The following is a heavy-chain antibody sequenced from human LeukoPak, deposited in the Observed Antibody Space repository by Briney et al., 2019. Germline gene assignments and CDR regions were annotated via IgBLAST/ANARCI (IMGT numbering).Heavy chain of an antibody. Sequence: GGALRLSCAASGFSFSTYSMNWVRPALGKGLEWVSSISSSSIYIYYADSVKGRSTISRDNAKNSLYLQMNSLRAEDTAVYYCARDPPYSDSSGYYYDYWGQGTLVTVSS. CDR1: GFSFSTYS. D-gene: IGHD3-22*01. V-gene: IGHV3-21*01. CDR2: ISSSSIYI. CDR3: ARDPPYSDSSGYYYDY. J-gene: IGHJ4*02.